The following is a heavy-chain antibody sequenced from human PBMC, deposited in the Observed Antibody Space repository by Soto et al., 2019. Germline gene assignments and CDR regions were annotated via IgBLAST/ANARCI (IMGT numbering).Heavy chain of an antibody. Sequence: EVQLLDSGGGLVQPGGSLRLSCAASGFTFSSYAMSWVRQAPGKGLEWVSGISGSGGSRYNADSVKGRFTISRDNSKNTLYLQMNSLRAEDTAVFYCAKTAGYSSDGIDYWGQGTLVTVSS. CDR3: AKTAGYSSDGIDY. V-gene: IGHV3-23*01. CDR2: ISGSGGSR. J-gene: IGHJ4*02. CDR1: GFTFSSYA. D-gene: IGHD6-25*01.